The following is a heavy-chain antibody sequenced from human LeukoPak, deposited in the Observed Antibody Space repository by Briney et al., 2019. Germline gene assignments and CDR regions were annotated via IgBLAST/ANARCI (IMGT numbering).Heavy chain of an antibody. CDR2: IGNDGSDK. CDR1: GFPFSTYY. Sequence: PGGSLRLSCTVSGFPFSTYYMGWLRQTAGKGLEWVAMIGNDGSDKYYVGSLKGRFTISRGNAKNSLFLQMSSLTAEDTALYYCAFPVREPQLWGRGTLVTVSS. CDR3: AFPVREPQL. D-gene: IGHD3-10*01. V-gene: IGHV3-7*01. J-gene: IGHJ1*01.